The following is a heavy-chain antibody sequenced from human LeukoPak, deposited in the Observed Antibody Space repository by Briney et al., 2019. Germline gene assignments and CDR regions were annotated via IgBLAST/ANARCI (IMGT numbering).Heavy chain of an antibody. CDR2: INANNSDT. CDR3: ARDQGTYTVMVDY. J-gene: IGHJ4*02. CDR1: GYTFTSYG. V-gene: IGHV1-18*01. Sequence: ASVKVSCKTSGYTFTSYGISWARQAPGQGLEWMGWINANNSDTNYAQKLQGRVTMTTDTSTTTAYMELRSLRSDDTAVYYCARDQGTYTVMVDYWGQGTLVTVSS. D-gene: IGHD5-18*01.